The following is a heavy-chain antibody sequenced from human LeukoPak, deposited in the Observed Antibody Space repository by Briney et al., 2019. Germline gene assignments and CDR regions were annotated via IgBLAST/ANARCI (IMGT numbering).Heavy chain of an antibody. J-gene: IGHJ5*02. CDR1: GFTFSSYA. D-gene: IGHD3-22*01. V-gene: IGHV3-23*01. Sequence: GGSLRLSCAASGFTFSSYAMSWVRQAPGKGLEWVSAISGSGGSTYYADSVKGRFTISRDNSKNTLYLQMNSLRAEDTAVYYCAKDAMHYYDSSGSTNWFDPWGQGTLATVSS. CDR2: ISGSGGST. CDR3: AKDAMHYYDSSGSTNWFDP.